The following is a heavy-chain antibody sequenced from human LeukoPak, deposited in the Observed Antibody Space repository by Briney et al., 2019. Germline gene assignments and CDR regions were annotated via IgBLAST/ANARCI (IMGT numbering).Heavy chain of an antibody. V-gene: IGHV1-46*01. J-gene: IGHJ6*02. CDR2: INPSGGST. CDR3: ARDRYYGSGPSGSYYYYGMDV. CDR1: GYTFTSYY. Sequence: GASVKVSCKASGYTFTSYYMHCVRQAPGQGLEWMGIINPSGGSTSYAQKFQGRVTMTRDTSTSTVYMELSSLRSEDTAVYYCARDRYYGSGPSGSYYYYGMDVWGQGPTVPVSS. D-gene: IGHD3-10*01.